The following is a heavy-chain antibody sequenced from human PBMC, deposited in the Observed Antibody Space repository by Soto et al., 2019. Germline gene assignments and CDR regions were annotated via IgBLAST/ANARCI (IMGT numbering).Heavy chain of an antibody. D-gene: IGHD3-3*01. CDR2: VYYSGST. V-gene: IGHV4-59*01. CDR3: AASISIFGVVPF. CDR1: GDSIRGXX. J-gene: IGHJ4*02. Sequence: ETLSLTCTVAGDSIRGXXWSWIRQSPGKGLEWIGYVYYSGSTNYNPSLKSRVTISVDTSKNQFSLKLRSVTAADTAVYYCAASISIFGVVPFWGQGTLVTVSS.